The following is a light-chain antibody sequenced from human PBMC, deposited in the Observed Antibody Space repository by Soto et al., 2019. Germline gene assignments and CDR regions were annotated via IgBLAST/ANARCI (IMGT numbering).Light chain of an antibody. V-gene: IGLV1-47*02. CDR1: SPNLGSNS. J-gene: IGLJ1*01. CDR2: TNN. CDR3: ASWDDAPRGHV. Sequence: SVLTQPPSASGTPGQRVTISCYGSSPNLGSNSVSLYQHLPGAVPKLLIHTNNQRPSGVPDRFSGSKSGTSASLAIRGLRSEDEADYYCASWDDAPRGHVFRNGTKVTV.